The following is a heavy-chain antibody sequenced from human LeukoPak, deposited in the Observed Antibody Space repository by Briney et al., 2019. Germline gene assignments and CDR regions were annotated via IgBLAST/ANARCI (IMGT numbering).Heavy chain of an antibody. CDR1: GFTVSSNY. V-gene: IGHV3-66*02. CDR2: IYSGGST. J-gene: IGHJ4*02. D-gene: IGHD1-1*01. Sequence: GGSLRLSCAASGFTVSSNYMSWVRQAPGKGLEWVSVIYSGGSTYYADSVKGRFTISRDNSKNTLYLQMNSLRAEDTAVYYCARATWNDAALDYWGQGTLVTVSS. CDR3: ARATWNDAALDY.